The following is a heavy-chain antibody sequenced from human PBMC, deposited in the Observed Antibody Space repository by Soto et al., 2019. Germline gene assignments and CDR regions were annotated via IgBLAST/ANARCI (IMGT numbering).Heavy chain of an antibody. Sequence: QITLRESGPTLVKPTQTLTLTCSFSGFSLSSTAVGVNWIRQPPGKAPEWLALIYWDDDNHYSPSLKSRRTSTKDTSKNQVVVTMTNRDPVDTATYYCAHGRGWLSDYWGQGILVTVSS. V-gene: IGHV2-5*02. CDR3: AHGRGWLSDY. D-gene: IGHD6-19*01. CDR2: IYWDDDN. CDR1: GFSLSSTAVG. J-gene: IGHJ4*02.